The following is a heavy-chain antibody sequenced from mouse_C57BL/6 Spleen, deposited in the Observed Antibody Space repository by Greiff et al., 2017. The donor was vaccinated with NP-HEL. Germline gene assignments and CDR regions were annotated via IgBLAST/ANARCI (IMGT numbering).Heavy chain of an antibody. V-gene: IGHV5-9-1*02. CDR1: GFTFSSYA. J-gene: IGHJ1*03. CDR2: ISSGGDYI. D-gene: IGHD1-1*01. CDR3: TRERGTVWYFDV. Sequence: EVMLVESGEGLVKPGGSLKLSCAASGFTFSSYAMSWVRQTPEKRLEWVAYISSGGDYIYYADTVKGRFTISRDNARNTLYLQMSSLKSEDTAMYYCTRERGTVWYFDVWGTGTTVTVSS.